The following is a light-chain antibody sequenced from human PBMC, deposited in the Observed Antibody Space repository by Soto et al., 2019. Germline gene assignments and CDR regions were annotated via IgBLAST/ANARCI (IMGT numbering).Light chain of an antibody. J-gene: IGKJ4*01. CDR2: GAS. Sequence: DTQMTQSPSTLSASVGDTVTITCRARQNINNWLAWYQQKLEKVPKLLIYGASTLEDGVPSRFSGSGSGTEFTLTISSLQPDDSATYFCHQYSASHTFGGGTKVDIK. CDR1: QNINNW. CDR3: HQYSASHT. V-gene: IGKV1-5*01.